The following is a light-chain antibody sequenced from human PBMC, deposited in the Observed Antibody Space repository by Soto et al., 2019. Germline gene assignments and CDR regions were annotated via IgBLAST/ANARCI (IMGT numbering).Light chain of an antibody. V-gene: IGKV3-15*01. J-gene: IGKJ1*01. CDR1: QSVSSN. CDR3: QQYNNWTPWT. CDR2: GAS. Sequence: EIVMTQSPATLSVSPGERATLSCRASQSVSSNLAWYQQKPGQAPRLIIYGASTRATGIPARLSGRGSETEFTLTNSSLQSDDFAVDYCQQYNNWTPWTFGQGTKVEIK.